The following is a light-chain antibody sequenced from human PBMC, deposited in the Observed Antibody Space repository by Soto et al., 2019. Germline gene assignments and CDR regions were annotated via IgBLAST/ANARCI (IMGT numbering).Light chain of an antibody. CDR1: QSLMTGSGHVY. J-gene: IGKJ2*01. Sequence: DIVMTQSPLSLPVTHGEPASISCRSSQSLMTGSGHVYLDWYLQTPGQSPQLLICLASNRACGVHDRSSGSVSGQDFTLHISRVETEDVGVYYCMQALQIPFTFGQGTKLGIK. CDR2: LAS. CDR3: MQALQIPFT. V-gene: IGKV2-28*01.